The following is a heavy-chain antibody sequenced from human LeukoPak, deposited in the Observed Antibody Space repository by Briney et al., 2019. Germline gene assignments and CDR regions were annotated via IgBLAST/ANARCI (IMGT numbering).Heavy chain of an antibody. CDR3: ARDLAPYSSSWYYNWFDP. CDR2: TYYGSKWYN. D-gene: IGHD6-13*01. Sequence: SQTLSLTCAISGDSVSSNSAAWNWIRKSPSRGLAWLGRTYYGSKWYNDYAVSLKSRITINPDTSKNQFSLQLNSVTPEDTAVYYCARDLAPYSSSWYYNWFDPWGQGTLVTVPS. CDR1: GDSVSSNSAA. V-gene: IGHV6-1*01. J-gene: IGHJ5*02.